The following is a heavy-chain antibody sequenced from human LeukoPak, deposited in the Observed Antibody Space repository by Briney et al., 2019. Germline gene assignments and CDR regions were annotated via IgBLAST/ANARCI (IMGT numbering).Heavy chain of an antibody. V-gene: IGHV3-30*02. J-gene: IGHJ4*02. Sequence: PGGSLRLSCAASGFTFSSYGMHWVRHAPGKGLEGVAFIRYDGSNKYYADSVRGRFTISRDNSKNTLYLQMISLKAEDTSVCYSSKVDPNLTTVTSSYYWGQGTLVTVSS. CDR3: SKVDPNLTTVTSSYY. D-gene: IGHD4-11*01. CDR2: IRYDGSNK. CDR1: GFTFSSYG.